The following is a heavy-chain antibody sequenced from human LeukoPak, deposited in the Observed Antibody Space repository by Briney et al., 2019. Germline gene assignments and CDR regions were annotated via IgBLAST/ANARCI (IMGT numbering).Heavy chain of an antibody. CDR2: ISSSSSYT. J-gene: IGHJ6*04. Sequence: PGGSLRLSCAASGFTFSSYSMNWVRQAPGKGLEWVSSISSSSSYTYYADSVKGRFTISRDNSKNTLYLQMNSLRAEDTAVYYCAKDQQQLVPHYYYYYGMDVWGKGTTVTVSS. CDR3: AKDQQQLVPHYYYYYGMDV. V-gene: IGHV3-21*04. CDR1: GFTFSSYS. D-gene: IGHD6-13*01.